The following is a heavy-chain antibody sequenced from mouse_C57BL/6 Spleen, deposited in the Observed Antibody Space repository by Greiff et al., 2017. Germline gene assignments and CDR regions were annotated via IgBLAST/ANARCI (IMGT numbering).Heavy chain of an antibody. CDR1: GYTFSSYW. Sequence: QVQLQQSGTELVKPGASVKLSCKASGYTFSSYWMHWVKQRPGQGLEWIGNINPSNGGSNYNEKLRSKATLTVDKSSSTAYMQHSSLTSEDSAVYYCARGGTWRGYYFDYWGQGTTLTVSS. CDR3: ARGGTWRGYYFDY. J-gene: IGHJ2*01. D-gene: IGHD3-1*01. CDR2: INPSNGGS. V-gene: IGHV1-53*01.